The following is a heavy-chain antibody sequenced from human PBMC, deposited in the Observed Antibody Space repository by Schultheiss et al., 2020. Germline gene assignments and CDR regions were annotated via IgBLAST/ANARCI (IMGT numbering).Heavy chain of an antibody. CDR1: GGSISSYY. Sequence: SETLSLTCTVSGGSISSYYWSWIRQPPGKGLEWIGYIYYSGSTNYNPSLKSRVTISVDTSKNQFSLKLSSVTAADTAVYYCARVVTIYYGSGSLDYFDYWGQGTLVTVSS. CDR3: ARVVTIYYGSGSLDYFDY. J-gene: IGHJ4*02. V-gene: IGHV4-59*12. D-gene: IGHD3-10*01. CDR2: IYYSGST.